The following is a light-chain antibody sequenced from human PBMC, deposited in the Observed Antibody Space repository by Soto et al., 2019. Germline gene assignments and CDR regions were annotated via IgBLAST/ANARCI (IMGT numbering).Light chain of an antibody. CDR3: QKYNSAPPLT. CDR1: QGISNY. J-gene: IGKJ4*01. CDR2: AAS. V-gene: IGKV1-27*01. Sequence: DIQMTQSPSSLSASVGDRVTITCRASQGISNYLAWYQQKPGKVPKLLIYAASPLQSGVPSRFSGSGSGTDFTLTISSLQPEDVASYYCQKYNSAPPLTFGGGTKVEIK.